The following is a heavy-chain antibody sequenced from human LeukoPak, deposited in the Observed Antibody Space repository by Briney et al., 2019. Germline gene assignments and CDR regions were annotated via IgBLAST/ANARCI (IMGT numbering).Heavy chain of an antibody. D-gene: IGHD3-10*01. V-gene: IGHV3-74*01. CDR2: INNDGSHT. CDR1: GFTFSSYW. Sequence: GGSLRLSCAASGFTFSSYWMHWVRQTPGKGLVWVSLINNDGSHTTYADSVKGRFTISRDNAKNSLFVQMNSLRAEDTAVYYCARVRGGNFDFWGQGTLVTVSS. J-gene: IGHJ4*02. CDR3: ARVRGGNFDF.